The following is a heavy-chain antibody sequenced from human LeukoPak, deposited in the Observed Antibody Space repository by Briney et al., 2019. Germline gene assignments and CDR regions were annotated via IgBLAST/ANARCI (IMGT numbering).Heavy chain of an antibody. CDR2: IYPDDSDT. Sequence: GESLKISCKGFGYSLTSYWIAWVRQMPGKGLEWMGIIYPDDSDTRYSPSFQGQVTISADKSISTAYLQWSRLKASDTAMYYCARQDRFGSGKIDYWGQGTLVTVSS. V-gene: IGHV5-51*01. J-gene: IGHJ4*02. CDR1: GYSLTSYW. D-gene: IGHD3-10*01. CDR3: ARQDRFGSGKIDY.